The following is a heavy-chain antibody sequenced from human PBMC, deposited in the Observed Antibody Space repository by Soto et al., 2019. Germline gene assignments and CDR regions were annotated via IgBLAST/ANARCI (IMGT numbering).Heavy chain of an antibody. CDR2: ISGSGGTT. Sequence: DVQLLESGGGLVQPGGSLRLSCAASGFAFSTYAMTWVREGPGKGLEWVSAISGSGGTTYYAESMKGRFTISRDNSKXXXXXXXXXXXXXDXAVYYCAKDRDDIGMVDAFNIWGQGTMVTVSS. CDR1: GFAFSTYA. V-gene: IGHV3-23*01. CDR3: AKDRDDIGMVDAFNI. D-gene: IGHD2-15*01. J-gene: IGHJ3*02.